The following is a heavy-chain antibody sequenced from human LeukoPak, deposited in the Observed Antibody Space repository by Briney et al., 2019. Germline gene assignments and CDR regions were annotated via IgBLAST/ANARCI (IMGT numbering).Heavy chain of an antibody. Sequence: PSETLSLTCAVYGGSFSNYYRSWIRQPPGKGLEWIGEINHSGSTTYNPSLKSRVTISEDSSKNQFSLQLSSVTAADTAVYYCARGRIAKIVVVHSFSYGMDVWGQGTTVTVSS. CDR1: GGSFSNYY. V-gene: IGHV4-34*01. CDR3: ARGRIAKIVVVHSFSYGMDV. D-gene: IGHD3-22*01. J-gene: IGHJ6*02. CDR2: INHSGST.